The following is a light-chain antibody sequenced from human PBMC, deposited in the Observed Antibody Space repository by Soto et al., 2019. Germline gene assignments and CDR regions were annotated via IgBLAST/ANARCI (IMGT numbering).Light chain of an antibody. CDR2: GAS. J-gene: IGKJ5*01. Sequence: ESVLTQTPGTLSLSPGERAPLSCRASQSVSSSYLAWYQQKPGQAPRLLIYGASSRATGIPDRFSGSGSGTAFTLTISRLEPEDFAVYYCQQYGSSITFGQGPRLDI. CDR1: QSVSSSY. CDR3: QQYGSSIT. V-gene: IGKV3-20*01.